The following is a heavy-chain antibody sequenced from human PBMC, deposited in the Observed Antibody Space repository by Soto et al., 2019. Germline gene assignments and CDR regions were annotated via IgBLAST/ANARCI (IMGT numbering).Heavy chain of an antibody. D-gene: IGHD2-15*01. J-gene: IGHJ4*02. V-gene: IGHV4-30-2*01. CDR2: IYSGTT. CDR3: AREDSGAFFDF. CDR1: AGSIISGGYS. Sequence: PSETLSLTCAVSAGSIISGGYSWSWIRQPPGKGLEWIGYIYSGTTHYNPSLESRVTIAMDRSKNQVSLSLKSVTAADTAVYYCAREDSGAFFDFWGQGTLVTVSS.